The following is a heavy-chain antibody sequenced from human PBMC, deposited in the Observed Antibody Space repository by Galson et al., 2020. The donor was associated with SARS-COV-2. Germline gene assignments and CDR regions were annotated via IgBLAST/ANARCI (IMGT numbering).Heavy chain of an antibody. CDR1: GFTFGRYP. CDR3: ARGSRGFVIVPAGSLDL. J-gene: IGHJ5*02. V-gene: IGHV3-30*04. CDR2: ISYDGSHH. D-gene: IGHD2-2*01. Sequence: GESLKISCTGSGFTFGRYPMHWVRQAPGQGLDWVAVISYDGSHHHYSDSVKGRFTVSRDNSENTVYLQMNNLRPDDAAVYFCARGSRGFVIVPAGSLDLWGQGTLVSVSS.